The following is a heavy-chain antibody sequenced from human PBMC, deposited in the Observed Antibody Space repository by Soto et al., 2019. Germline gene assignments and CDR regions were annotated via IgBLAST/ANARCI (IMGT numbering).Heavy chain of an antibody. CDR1: GFTFSSYS. CDR3: ARDSFDYYDSSGPPDY. J-gene: IGHJ4*02. Sequence: PGGSLRLSCAASGFTFSSYSMNWVRQAPGKGLEWVSYISSSSTIYYADSVKGRSTISRDNAKNSLYLQMNSLRAEDTAVYYCARDSFDYYDSSGPPDYWGQGTLVTVSS. CDR2: ISSSSTI. D-gene: IGHD3-22*01. V-gene: IGHV3-48*01.